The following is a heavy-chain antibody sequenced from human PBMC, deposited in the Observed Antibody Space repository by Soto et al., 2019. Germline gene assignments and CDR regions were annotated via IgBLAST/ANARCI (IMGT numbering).Heavy chain of an antibody. CDR3: ARGGWKLFDY. CDR2: FYYSGST. Sequence: SETLSLTCTVSGGSISSYYWSWIRQPPGKGLEWIGYFYYSGSTNYNPSLKSRVTISVDTSKNQFSLKLSSVTAADTAVYYCARGGWKLFDYWGQGTLVTSPQ. V-gene: IGHV4-59*01. D-gene: IGHD6-19*01. CDR1: GGSISSYY. J-gene: IGHJ4*02.